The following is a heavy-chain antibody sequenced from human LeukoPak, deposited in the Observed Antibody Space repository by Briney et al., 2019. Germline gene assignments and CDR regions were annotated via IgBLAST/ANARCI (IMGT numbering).Heavy chain of an antibody. D-gene: IGHD4-11*01. CDR2: IRVYNGNT. CDR3: ARDDNYGIFVNVDY. Sequence: GASVKVSCKASGYIFTHYGISWVRQAPGHGLEWMGWIRVYNGNTEYAQKLQGRVTMTTDTSTNTAYMELRSLRSDDTAVYYCARDDNYGIFVNVDYWGQGTLVTVSS. V-gene: IGHV1-18*01. CDR1: GYIFTHYG. J-gene: IGHJ4*02.